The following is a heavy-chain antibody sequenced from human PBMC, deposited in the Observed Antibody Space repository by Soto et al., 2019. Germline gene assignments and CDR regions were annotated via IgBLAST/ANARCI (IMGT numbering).Heavy chain of an antibody. D-gene: IGHD3-22*01. CDR2: IYDGDSA. CDR1: GGSMNGYY. J-gene: IGHJ5*01. CDR3: ARGYYDTTGYSLDS. V-gene: IGHV4-59*01. Sequence: QVQLQESGPGLVKPSETLSLTCSVSGGSMNGYYWSWIRQSPGKGLEWIGYIYDGDSANYNPSLSSRLIISVDRSRNQSSLRLSSVTAADTAVYYGARGYYDTTGYSLDSWGQGTLVTVSS.